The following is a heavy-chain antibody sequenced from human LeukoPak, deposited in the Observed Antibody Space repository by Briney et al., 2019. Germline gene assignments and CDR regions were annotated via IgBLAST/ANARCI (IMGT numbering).Heavy chain of an antibody. D-gene: IGHD2-21*02. CDR1: GFTFSSYS. V-gene: IGHV3-48*04. CDR3: ARDQNIVVVTAYFDY. Sequence: GGSLRLSCAASGFTFSSYSMNWVRQAPGKGLEWVSYISSSSSTIYYADSVKGRFTISRDNAKNSLYLQMNSLRAEDTAVYYCARDQNIVVVTAYFDYWGQGTLVTVSS. CDR2: ISSSSSTI. J-gene: IGHJ4*02.